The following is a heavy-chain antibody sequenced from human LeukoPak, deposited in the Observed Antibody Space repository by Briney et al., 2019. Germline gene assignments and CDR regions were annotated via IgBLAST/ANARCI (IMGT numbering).Heavy chain of an antibody. Sequence: SETLSLTCTVSGGSMRSHYWNWIRQPPGTGLEWIGYISYTGSTNYNPSLMSRLTMSVDTSNHHFSVRLSSVTAADTAVYYCARGEAAAGSDYWGQGTLVTVSS. J-gene: IGHJ4*02. CDR3: ARGEAAAGSDY. CDR1: GGSMRSHY. D-gene: IGHD6-13*01. V-gene: IGHV4-59*11. CDR2: ISYTGST.